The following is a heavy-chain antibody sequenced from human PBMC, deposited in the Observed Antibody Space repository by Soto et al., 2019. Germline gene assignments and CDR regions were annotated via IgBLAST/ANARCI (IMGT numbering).Heavy chain of an antibody. CDR1: GGSISSSSYY. J-gene: IGHJ6*03. Sequence: SETLSLTCTVSGGSISSSSYYWGWIRQPPGKGLEWIGSIYYSGSTYYNPSLKGHVTISVDTFKNQFSLTLSSVTAADTAVYYCARPLLPYSGSYRGRDMDVWGKGTTVTVSS. CDR2: IYYSGST. D-gene: IGHD1-26*01. CDR3: ARPLLPYSGSYRGRDMDV. V-gene: IGHV4-39*01.